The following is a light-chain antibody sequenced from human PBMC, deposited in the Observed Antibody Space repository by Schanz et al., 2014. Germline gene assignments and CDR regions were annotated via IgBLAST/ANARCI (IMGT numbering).Light chain of an antibody. J-gene: IGKJ4*01. V-gene: IGKV3-20*01. CDR1: QSVRSY. CDR2: GAS. CDR3: QQFGSSPLT. Sequence: ETVMTQSPDTLSVSPGERATLSCRASQSVRSYLAWYQQKPGQAPRLLIYGASSRATGIPDRFSGSGSGTDFTLSISRLEPEDFAVYYCQQFGSSPLTFGAGTKVEIK.